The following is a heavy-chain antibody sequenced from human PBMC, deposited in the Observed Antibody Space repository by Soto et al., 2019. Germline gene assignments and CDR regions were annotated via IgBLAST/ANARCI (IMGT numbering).Heavy chain of an antibody. J-gene: IGHJ5*02. CDR2: ISPGGRYT. CDR1: GFTFSDYY. D-gene: IGHD2-21*02. CDR3: YSSGGGDVFDP. Sequence: QVQLVESGGGLFKPGGSLRLSCVNSGFTFSDYYMTWIRQAPGKGLECLSYISPGGRYTNYGDSVKGRFTISRDNAKILLLLKVHTLRDEDTAVYYCYSSGGGDVFDPWGQGTLATVSS. V-gene: IGHV3-11*05.